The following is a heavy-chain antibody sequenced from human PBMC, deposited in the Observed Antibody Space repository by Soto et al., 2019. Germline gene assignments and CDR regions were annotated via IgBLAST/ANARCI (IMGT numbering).Heavy chain of an antibody. D-gene: IGHD2-15*01. J-gene: IGHJ6*03. Sequence: ASVKVSCKASGYTFTSYGISWVRQAPGQGLEWMGWISAYNGNTNYAQKLQGRVTMTTDTSTSTAYMELRSLRSDDTAVYYCARVYCSGGSCYLSFGWYYYYMDVWGKGTTVTVSS. CDR1: GYTFTSYG. CDR2: ISAYNGNT. V-gene: IGHV1-18*01. CDR3: ARVYCSGGSCYLSFGWYYYYMDV.